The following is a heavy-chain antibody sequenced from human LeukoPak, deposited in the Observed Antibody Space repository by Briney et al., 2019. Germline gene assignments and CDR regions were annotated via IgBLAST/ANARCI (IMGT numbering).Heavy chain of an antibody. Sequence: GGSLRLSCATSGFTFSESWMTWVRQTPGKGLEWVADIKGDGSDKYYVGSMKGRLTISRDNAKRSLYLHMNSLRAEDTAVYYCARDGQSFDFWGQGTLVTVSS. CDR1: GFTFSESW. CDR3: ARDGQSFDF. J-gene: IGHJ4*02. V-gene: IGHV3-7*01. CDR2: IKGDGSDK.